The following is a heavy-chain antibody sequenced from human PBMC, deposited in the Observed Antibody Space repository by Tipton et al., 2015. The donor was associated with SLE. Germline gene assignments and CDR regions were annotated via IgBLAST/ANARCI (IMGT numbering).Heavy chain of an antibody. CDR1: GYSISGAYS. D-gene: IGHD2-2*01. J-gene: IGHJ6*02. Sequence: TLSLTCIVSGYSISGAYSWGWIRQPPGKGLEWIGTVYHSGSTHYNPSLKSRVTISVDTSKNELSLKLTSVTAADTAVYYCARTAVLAAIMMDVWGQGTTVTVSS. CDR3: ARTAVLAAIMMDV. V-gene: IGHV4-38-2*02. CDR2: VYHSGST.